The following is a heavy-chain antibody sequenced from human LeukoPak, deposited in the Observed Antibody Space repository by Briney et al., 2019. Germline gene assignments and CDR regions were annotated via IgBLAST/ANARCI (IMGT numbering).Heavy chain of an antibody. CDR1: GYTFTIYY. J-gene: IGHJ4*02. D-gene: IGHD3-22*01. CDR2: IIPIFGTA. CDR3: ARHSGYHSTMYLDY. Sequence: SVTVSCTASGYTFTIYYMHWVRQAPGQGLEWMGGIIPIFGTANYAQKFQGRVTITADESTSTAYMELSSLRSEDTAVYYCARHSGYHSTMYLDYWGQGTLVTVSS. V-gene: IGHV1-69*13.